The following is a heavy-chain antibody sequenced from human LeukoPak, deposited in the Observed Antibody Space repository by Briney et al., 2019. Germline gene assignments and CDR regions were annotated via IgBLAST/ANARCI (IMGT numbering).Heavy chain of an antibody. CDR3: ARHGLYDSSDYWTFQH. CDR1: GFTFSDYY. CDR2: ISSSSNYK. D-gene: IGHD3-22*01. V-gene: IGHV3-11*06. J-gene: IGHJ1*01. Sequence: GGSLRLSCAASGFTFSDYYMSWIRQAPGKGLEWVSYISSSSNYKNYADSVQGRFSISRDNAKRSLYLQMNGLRAVDTAVYYSARHGLYDSSDYWTFQHWGQGTLVTVSS.